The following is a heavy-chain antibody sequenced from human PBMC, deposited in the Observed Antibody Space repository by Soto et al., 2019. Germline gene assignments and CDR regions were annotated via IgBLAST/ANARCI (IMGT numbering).Heavy chain of an antibody. D-gene: IGHD6-13*01. J-gene: IGHJ6*03. V-gene: IGHV1-8*01. Sequence: GASVKVSCKASGYTFTSYDINWVRQATGQGLEWMGWMNPNSGNTGYAQKFQGRVTMTRNTSISTAYMELSSLRSEDTAVYYCARESTSYSSTDYYYYYMDVWGKGTTVTVS. CDR3: ARESTSYSSTDYYYYYMDV. CDR1: GYTFTSYD. CDR2: MNPNSGNT.